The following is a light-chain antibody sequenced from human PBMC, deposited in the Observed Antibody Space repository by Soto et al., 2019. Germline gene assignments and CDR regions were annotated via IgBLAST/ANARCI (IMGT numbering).Light chain of an antibody. V-gene: IGLV2-14*01. CDR2: DVS. Sequence: QAVLTQPASVSGSPGQSITISCTGNSTVVGRYNYVSWYQQHPGKAPKLMVYDVSNRPSWVSNRFSGSKSGITASLTISGLQAEDEADYYCTSYTSDSTYVFGTGTKVTVL. J-gene: IGLJ1*01. CDR3: TSYTSDSTYV. CDR1: STVVGRYNY.